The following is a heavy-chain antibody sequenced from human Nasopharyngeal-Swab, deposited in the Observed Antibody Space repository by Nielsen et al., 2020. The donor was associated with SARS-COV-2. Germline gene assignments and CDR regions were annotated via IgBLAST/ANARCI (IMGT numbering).Heavy chain of an antibody. CDR2: ISSSSSYI. V-gene: IGHV3-21*04. D-gene: IGHD6-19*01. CDR3: AKDPRGAVAGST. Sequence: GESLKISCAASGFTFSSYSMNWVRQAPGKGLEWVSSISSSSSYIYYADSVKGRFTISRDNSKNSLYLQMDSLRTEDTALYCCAKDPRGAVAGSTWGQGTLVTVSS. J-gene: IGHJ5*02. CDR1: GFTFSSYS.